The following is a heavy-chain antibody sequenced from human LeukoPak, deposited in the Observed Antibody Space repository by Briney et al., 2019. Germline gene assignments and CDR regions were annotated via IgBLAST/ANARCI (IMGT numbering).Heavy chain of an antibody. CDR1: GFIFDNYA. J-gene: IGHJ4*02. CDR3: QKYSASSFDY. CDR2: IGGKAYHGTT. D-gene: IGHD6-6*01. Sequence: GGSLRLSCTASGFIFDNYAISWFRQAPGKGLEWVAFIGGKAYHGTTEYAASVQGRFTISRDDSKSIAYLQMNSLKTDDTAVYYCQKYSASSFDYWGQGTLVTVSS. V-gene: IGHV3-49*03.